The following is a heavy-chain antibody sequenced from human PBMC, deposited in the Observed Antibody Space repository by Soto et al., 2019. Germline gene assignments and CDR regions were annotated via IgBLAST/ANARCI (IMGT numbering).Heavy chain of an antibody. CDR3: ARDSPAPEYSSSSAVVGLWVY. Sequence: SVKVSCKASGDTFSSYAISWVRQAPGQGLEWMGGIIPIFGTANYAQKFQGRVTITADESTSTAYMELSSLRSEDTAVYYCARDSPAPEYSSSSAVVGLWVYWGQGTLVTVSS. D-gene: IGHD6-6*01. J-gene: IGHJ4*02. CDR2: IIPIFGTA. CDR1: GDTFSSYA. V-gene: IGHV1-69*13.